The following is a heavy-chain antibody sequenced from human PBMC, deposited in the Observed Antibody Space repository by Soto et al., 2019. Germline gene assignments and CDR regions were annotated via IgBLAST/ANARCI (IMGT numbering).Heavy chain of an antibody. J-gene: IGHJ4*02. Sequence: QVQLQESGPGLVKPSQTLSLTCTVSGGSISSGDYYWSWIRQPPGKGLEWIGYIYYSGSTYYNPSLKSRVTISVDTSKTQFYLKLSSVTAADTAVYYCARAVRCSGGSCYSPYYFDYWGQGTLVTVSS. CDR1: GGSISSGDYY. V-gene: IGHV4-30-4*01. CDR3: ARAVRCSGGSCYSPYYFDY. D-gene: IGHD2-15*01. CDR2: IYYSGST.